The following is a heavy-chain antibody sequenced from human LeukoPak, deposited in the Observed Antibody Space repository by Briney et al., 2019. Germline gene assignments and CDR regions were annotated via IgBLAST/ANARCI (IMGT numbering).Heavy chain of an antibody. D-gene: IGHD4-17*01. J-gene: IGHJ4*02. CDR3: AKVTTTDRYFDY. CDR2: ISGSCGTT. V-gene: IGHV3-23*01. Sequence: GGSLRLSCAACGFIFSSYAMSGVRQAPGRGLEWVSGISGSCGTTYYADSVKGRFTISRDNSKNAVYLQMNSLRAEDTAVYFCAKVTTTDRYFDYWGQGTLVTVSS. CDR1: GFIFSSYA.